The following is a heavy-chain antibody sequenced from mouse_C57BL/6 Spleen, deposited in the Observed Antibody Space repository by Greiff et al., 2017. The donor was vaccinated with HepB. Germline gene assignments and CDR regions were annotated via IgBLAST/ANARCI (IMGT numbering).Heavy chain of an antibody. Sequence: VQRVESGAELARPGASVKLSCKASGYTFTSYGISWVKQRTGQGLEWIGEIYPRSGNTYYNEKFKGKATLTADKSSSTAYMELRSLTSEDSAVYFCARGDYDVGGFAYWGQGTLVTVSA. D-gene: IGHD2-4*01. CDR3: ARGDYDVGGFAY. CDR1: GYTFTSYG. V-gene: IGHV1-81*01. J-gene: IGHJ3*01. CDR2: IYPRSGNT.